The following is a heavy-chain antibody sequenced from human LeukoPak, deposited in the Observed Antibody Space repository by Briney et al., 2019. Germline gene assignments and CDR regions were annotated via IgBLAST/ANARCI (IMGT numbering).Heavy chain of an antibody. Sequence: GESLKISCHGSGYSFTTYWIVWVRQMPGEGLEWMGIIYPGDSDTRYSPSFQGQVTISADKSINTAYLQWNSLKASDTAVYYCPRRKDSARDWFDPWCQGTLVTVSS. CDR3: PRRKDSARDWFDP. J-gene: IGHJ5*02. D-gene: IGHD2-15*01. V-gene: IGHV5-51*01. CDR2: IYPGDSDT. CDR1: GYSFTTYW.